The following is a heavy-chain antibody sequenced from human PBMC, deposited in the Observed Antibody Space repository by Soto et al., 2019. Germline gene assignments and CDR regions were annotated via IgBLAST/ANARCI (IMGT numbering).Heavy chain of an antibody. J-gene: IGHJ6*02. CDR2: INHSGST. D-gene: IGHD6-6*01. Sequence: SETLSLTCAVYGGSFSGYYWSWIRQPPGKGLEWIGEINHSGSTNYNPSLKSRVTISVDTSKNQFSLKLSSVTAADTAVYYCARLRIAAPYGMDVWGQGTTVTVSS. CDR3: ARLRIAAPYGMDV. V-gene: IGHV4-34*01. CDR1: GGSFSGYY.